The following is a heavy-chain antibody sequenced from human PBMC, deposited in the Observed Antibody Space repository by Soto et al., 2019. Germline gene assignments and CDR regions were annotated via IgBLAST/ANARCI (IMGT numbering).Heavy chain of an antibody. CDR1: GVTFSSYA. Sequence: GGSLRLSCVASGVTFSSYAMSWVRQAPGKGLEWVSAISGSGGSTYYADSVKGRFTISRDNSKNTLYLQMNSLRAEDTAVYYWXXXLELFRYDSSGYYQDPFDF. J-gene: IGHJ3*01. CDR2: ISGSGGST. V-gene: IGHV3-23*01. CDR3: XXXLELFRYDSSGYYQDPFDF. D-gene: IGHD3-22*01.